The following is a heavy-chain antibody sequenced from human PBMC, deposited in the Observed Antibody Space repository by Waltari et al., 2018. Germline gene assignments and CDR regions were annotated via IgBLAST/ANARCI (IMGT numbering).Heavy chain of an antibody. Sequence: QVQLVQSGAEVKKPGASVKVSCKASGYTFTRYEINWVRQATGQGLEWMGWMNPNSGNTGYAQKFQGRVTITRNTSISTAYMELSSLRSEDTAVYYCARRKAAAGKGVYWFDPWGQGTLVTVSS. J-gene: IGHJ5*02. CDR3: ARRKAAAGKGVYWFDP. CDR2: MNPNSGNT. V-gene: IGHV1-8*03. CDR1: GYTFTRYE. D-gene: IGHD6-13*01.